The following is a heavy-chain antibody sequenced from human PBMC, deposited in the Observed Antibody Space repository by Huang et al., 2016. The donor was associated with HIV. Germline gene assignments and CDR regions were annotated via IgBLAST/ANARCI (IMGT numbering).Heavy chain of an antibody. J-gene: IGHJ4*02. CDR3: ARRQGSGYYFYFDY. CDR1: GGSIKSRNYY. Sequence: QLQLQESGPGLVKPSDTLSLNCTISGGSIKSRNYYWGWVRQAPGKGLEWIGDIYYSGSPYYNPPLRSRVSLSVDTSKKQVTLKVNAVIAADTAVYYCARRQGSGYYFYFDYWGRGIPVTVSA. V-gene: IGHV4-39*01. CDR2: IYYSGSP. D-gene: IGHD3-22*01.